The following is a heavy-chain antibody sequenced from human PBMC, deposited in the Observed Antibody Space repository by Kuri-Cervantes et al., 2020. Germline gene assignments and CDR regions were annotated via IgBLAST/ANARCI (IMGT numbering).Heavy chain of an antibody. D-gene: IGHD3-10*01. V-gene: IGHV3-30*02. CDR3: ARGGGRELDWFDP. Sequence: GGSLRLSCAASGFTFSSYGMHWVRQAPGKGLEWVAFIRYDGSNKYYADSVKGRFTISRDNSKNTLYLQMNSLRAEDTAVYYCARGGGRELDWFDPWGQGTLVTVSS. CDR2: IRYDGSNK. J-gene: IGHJ5*02. CDR1: GFTFSSYG.